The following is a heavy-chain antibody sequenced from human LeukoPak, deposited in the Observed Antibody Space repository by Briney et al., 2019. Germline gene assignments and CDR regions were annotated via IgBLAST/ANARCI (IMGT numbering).Heavy chain of an antibody. V-gene: IGHV3-30*18. CDR2: ISYDGSNK. D-gene: IGHD1-26*01. J-gene: IGHJ4*02. CDR3: AKDWVGAVLDY. Sequence: PGGSLRLSCAASGFTFSSYGMHWVRQAPGKGLEWVAVISYDGSNKYYADSVKGRFTISRDNSKNTLYLQMNSLRAEDTAVYYCAKDWVGAVLDYWGQGTLVTVSS. CDR1: GFTFSSYG.